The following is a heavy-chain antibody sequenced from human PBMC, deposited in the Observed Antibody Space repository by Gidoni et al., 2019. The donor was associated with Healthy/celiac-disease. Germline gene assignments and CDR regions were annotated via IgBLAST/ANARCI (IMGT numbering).Heavy chain of an antibody. V-gene: IGHV1-24*01. CDR1: GYTLTELS. CDR3: ATTPPDVLRMTTVEKDAFDI. Sequence: QVQLVQSGAEVKKPGASVKVSCKVSGYTLTELSMPWVRQAPGKGLEWMGGFDPEDGETIYEQKFQGRVTMTEDTSTDTAYMELSSLRSEDTAVYYCATTPPDVLRMTTVEKDAFDIWGQGTMVTVSS. CDR2: FDPEDGET. D-gene: IGHD4-17*01. J-gene: IGHJ3*02.